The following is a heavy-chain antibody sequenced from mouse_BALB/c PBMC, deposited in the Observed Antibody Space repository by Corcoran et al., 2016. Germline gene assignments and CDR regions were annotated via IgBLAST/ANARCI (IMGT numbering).Heavy chain of an antibody. Sequence: VQLQQSGPGLVMPSQTLSLTCAISGDSVSSNSAAWNWFRQSPSRGLEWLGRTYYRSKWYNNYAVSVQSRITINPDTSKSQFSLQLNSVTPEDTAVYFCARDGGTSYGYFDYWGQGTLVTVSS. CDR3: ARDGGTSYGYFDY. CDR2: TYYRSKWYN. D-gene: IGHD1-1*02. J-gene: IGHJ2*01. CDR1: GDSVSSNSAA. V-gene: IGHV3S1*01.